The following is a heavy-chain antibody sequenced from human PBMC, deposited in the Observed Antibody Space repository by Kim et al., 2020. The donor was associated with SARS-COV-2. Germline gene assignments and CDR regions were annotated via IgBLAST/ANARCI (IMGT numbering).Heavy chain of an antibody. D-gene: IGHD6-19*01. CDR3: ATGQCGAFDI. Sequence: GGSLRLSCAASGFTFSSYSVTWVRQAPGKGLEWVSSISSSSSYIYYADSVKVRFTISRDNAKNSLYLQMNSLRAEDTAVYYCATGQCGAFDIWGQGTMVTVSS. J-gene: IGHJ3*02. V-gene: IGHV3-21*01. CDR2: ISSSSSYI. CDR1: GFTFSSYS.